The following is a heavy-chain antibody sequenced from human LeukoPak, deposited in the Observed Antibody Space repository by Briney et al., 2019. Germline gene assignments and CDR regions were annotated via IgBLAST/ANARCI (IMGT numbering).Heavy chain of an antibody. CDR1: GFTFSTYA. D-gene: IGHD5-12*01. V-gene: IGHV3-23*01. CDR2: ITGSGVTT. Sequence: PGGSLRLSCTASGFTFSTYAMSWVRQAPGKGLEWVSTITGSGVTTYYADSVKGRFTISRDNSKNTLYLQMNSLRAEDSAVYYCAKDGYDLGPFDYWGQGTLVTVSS. CDR3: AKDGYDLGPFDY. J-gene: IGHJ4*02.